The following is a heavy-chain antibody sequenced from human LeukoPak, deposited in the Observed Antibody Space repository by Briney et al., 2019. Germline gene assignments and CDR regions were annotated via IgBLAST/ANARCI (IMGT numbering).Heavy chain of an antibody. V-gene: IGHV4-4*07. CDR3: ARGLAAAADRALDY. CDR2: IYSSGST. J-gene: IGHJ4*02. D-gene: IGHD6-13*01. CDR1: GGSISSNY. Sequence: SETLSLTCTVSGGSISSNYWSWVRQPAGKGLEWIGRIYSSGSTDYNPSLKSRVTMSVDTSTNQFSLKLSSVTAADTAVYYCARGLAAAADRALDYWGLGTLVTVSS.